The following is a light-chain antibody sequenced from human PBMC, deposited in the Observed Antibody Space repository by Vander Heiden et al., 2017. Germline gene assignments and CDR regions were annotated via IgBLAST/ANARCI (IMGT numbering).Light chain of an antibody. V-gene: IGLV1-47*01. Sequence: QFVLTQPPSASGTPGQRVTISCSGSSSNIGSNYVYWYQQLPGTAPKLLIYNNNQRPSGVPDRFSGSKSGTSVSLAISGLRSEDEAEYYCAAWDDSLSGRVFGGGTKLTVL. CDR3: AAWDDSLSGRV. J-gene: IGLJ2*01. CDR2: NNN. CDR1: SSNIGSNY.